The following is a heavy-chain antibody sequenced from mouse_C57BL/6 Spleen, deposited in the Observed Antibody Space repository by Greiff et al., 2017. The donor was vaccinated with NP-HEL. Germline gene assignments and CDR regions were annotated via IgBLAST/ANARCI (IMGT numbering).Heavy chain of an antibody. Sequence: DVQLVESGEGLVKPGGSLKLSCAASGFTFSSYAMSWVRQTPEKRLEWVAYISSGGDYIYYAATVKGRFTISRDNARQTLYLQMSSVKSEDTAMYYCTRGRSNCVDYWGQGTTLTVSS. V-gene: IGHV5-9-1*02. CDR1: GFTFSSYA. D-gene: IGHD2-5*01. CDR3: TRGRSNCVDY. CDR2: ISSGGDYI. J-gene: IGHJ2*01.